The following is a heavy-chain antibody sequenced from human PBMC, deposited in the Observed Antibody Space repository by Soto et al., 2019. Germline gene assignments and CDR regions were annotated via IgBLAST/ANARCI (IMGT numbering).Heavy chain of an antibody. J-gene: IGHJ4*02. CDR1: GFTFSSYA. D-gene: IGHD6-13*01. V-gene: IGHV3-64D*08. Sequence: GGSLRLFCSASGFTFSSYAMHWVRQAPGKGLEYVSAISSNGGSTYYADSVKGRFTISRDNSKNTLYLQMSSLRAEDTAVYYCVKIDSSSWTSTDYWGQGTLVTVSS. CDR3: VKIDSSSWTSTDY. CDR2: ISSNGGST.